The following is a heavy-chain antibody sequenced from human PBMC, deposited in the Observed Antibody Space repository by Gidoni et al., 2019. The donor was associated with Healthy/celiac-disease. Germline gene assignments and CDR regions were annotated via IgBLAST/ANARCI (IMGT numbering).Heavy chain of an antibody. V-gene: IGHV4-34*01. J-gene: IGHJ6*02. CDR1: GGSFSGYY. D-gene: IGHD3-3*01. CDR3: ARENPTIRFMDV. Sequence: QVQLQQWGAGLLKPSETLSLTCAVYGGSFSGYYWSWIRQPPGKGLEWIGEINHSGSTNYNPSLKSRVTISVDTSKNQFSLKLSSVTAADTAVYYCARENPTIRFMDVWGQGTTVTVSS. CDR2: INHSGST.